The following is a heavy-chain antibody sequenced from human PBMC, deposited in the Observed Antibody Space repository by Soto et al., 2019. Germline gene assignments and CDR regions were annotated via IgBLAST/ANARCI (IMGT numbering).Heavy chain of an antibody. CDR1: GYSFSNWW. CDR3: ARHGFYGDYSSNYSDP. Sequence: PVESLKISCNGSGYSFSNWWIAWVRQMPGKGLEYMGIIYPSDSQTRYSPSFQGQVTISADKSISTAYLQRSSLKASDTAIYYCARHGFYGDYSSNYSDPWGQGTLVTVSS. J-gene: IGHJ5*02. CDR2: IYPSDSQT. V-gene: IGHV5-51*01. D-gene: IGHD4-17*01.